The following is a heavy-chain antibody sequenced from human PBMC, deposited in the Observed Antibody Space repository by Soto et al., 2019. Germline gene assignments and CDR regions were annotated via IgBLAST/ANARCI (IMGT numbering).Heavy chain of an antibody. V-gene: IGHV4-34*01. D-gene: IGHD3-3*01. CDR2: INHSGST. CDR3: ARCRKYYDFWSGYPIDY. Sequence: SETLSLTCAVYGGSFSGYYWSWIRQPPGKGLEWIGEINHSGSTNYNPSLKSRVTISVDTSKNQFSLKLSSVTAADTAVYYCARCRKYYDFWSGYPIDYWGQGTLVTVSS. CDR1: GGSFSGYY. J-gene: IGHJ4*02.